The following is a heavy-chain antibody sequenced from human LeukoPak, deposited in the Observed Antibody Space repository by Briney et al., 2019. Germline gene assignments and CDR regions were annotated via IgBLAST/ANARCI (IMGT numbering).Heavy chain of an antibody. CDR3: AKELTRPNRPVAGLNY. V-gene: IGHV3-30*18. CDR1: GFTFSAYG. D-gene: IGHD6-19*01. Sequence: SGGSLRLSCAASGFTFSAYGMHWVRQAPGKGLEWVAIISYDGSNKYYPNSVKGRFTISRDDSKNTLYLQMNSLRTEDTAVYYCAKELTRPNRPVAGLNYWGQGTLATVSS. J-gene: IGHJ4*02. CDR2: ISYDGSNK.